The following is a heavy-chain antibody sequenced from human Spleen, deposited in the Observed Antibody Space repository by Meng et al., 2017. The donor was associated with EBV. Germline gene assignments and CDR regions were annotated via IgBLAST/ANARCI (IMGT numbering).Heavy chain of an antibody. J-gene: IGHJ5*02. V-gene: IGHV3-30*03. CDR3: ARDLSGRFDP. D-gene: IGHD1-14*01. CDR2: IPSDASHNK. CDR1: VFIFSDYG. Sequence: LVESGGGLVQPGRSLRLFCAASVFIFSDYGFHWVRHAPGKGPEWLAIIPSDASHNKYYADSVKGRFTISRDNSKNTLFLQMNNLRAEDTAVYYCARDLSGRFDPWGQGTLVTVSS.